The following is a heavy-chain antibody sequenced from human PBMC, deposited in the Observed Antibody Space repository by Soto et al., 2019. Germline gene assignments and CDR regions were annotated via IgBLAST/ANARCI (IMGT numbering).Heavy chain of an antibody. CDR1: GGSFSGYY. V-gene: IGHV4-34*01. CDR2: INHSGST. J-gene: IGHJ4*02. CDR3: ARGGITMVRGVILNY. D-gene: IGHD3-10*01. Sequence: PSETLSLTCAVYGGSFSGYYWSWIRQPPGKGLEWIGEINHSGSTNYNPSLKSRVTISVDTSKNQFSLKLSSVTAADTAVYYCARGGITMVRGVILNYWGQGTLVTVSS.